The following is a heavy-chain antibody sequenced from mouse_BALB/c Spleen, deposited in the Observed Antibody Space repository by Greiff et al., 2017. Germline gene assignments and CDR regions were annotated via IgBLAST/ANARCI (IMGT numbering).Heavy chain of an antibody. J-gene: IGHJ2*01. D-gene: IGHD2-10*01. V-gene: IGHV1S81*02. CDR3: TRAYYGNFYYFDY. Sequence: VQGVESGAELVKPGASVKLSCKASGYTFTSYYMYWVKQRPGQGLEWIGEINPSNGGTNFNEKFKSKATLTVDKSSSTAYMQLSSLTSEDSAVYYCTRAYYGNFYYFDYWGQGTTLTVSS. CDR2: INPSNGGT. CDR1: GYTFTSYY.